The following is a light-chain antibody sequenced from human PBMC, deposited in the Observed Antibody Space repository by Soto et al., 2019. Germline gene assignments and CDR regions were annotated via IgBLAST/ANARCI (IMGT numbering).Light chain of an antibody. V-gene: IGLV2-14*01. Sequence: QSALAQPSSRSGSPGQSITISWTGTSSDIGAYDYVSCFQQHPGKAPKLMISEVNNRPSGVSNRFSGSKSGDTAYLTISGLQVDDEAEYFCFSFTTTRTHVFGTGTTVTVL. CDR2: EVN. CDR1: SSDIGAYDY. CDR3: FSFTTTRTHV. J-gene: IGLJ1*01.